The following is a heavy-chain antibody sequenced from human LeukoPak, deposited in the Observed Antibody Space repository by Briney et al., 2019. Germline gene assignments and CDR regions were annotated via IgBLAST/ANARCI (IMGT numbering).Heavy chain of an antibody. CDR2: FYYSGST. V-gene: IGHV4-39*02. J-gene: IGHJ2*01. CDR1: GGSISSSSYY. D-gene: IGHD6-19*01. Sequence: SETMSLTCTLSGGSISSSSYYWGWIRQPPGKGLEWIGSFYYSGSTCYNTSRTSRVTVSVGTSKTQFSLKLTSVTAADTAVYFCARDGGWYEDHWYFDLWGRGTLVTVSS. CDR3: ARDGGWYEDHWYFDL.